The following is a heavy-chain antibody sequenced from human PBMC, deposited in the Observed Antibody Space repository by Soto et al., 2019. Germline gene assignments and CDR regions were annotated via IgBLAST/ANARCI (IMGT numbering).Heavy chain of an antibody. V-gene: IGHV1-18*01. Sequence: QVQLVQSGAVVKKPGASVKVSCKASGYTFTSYGISWVRQAPGQGLEWMGWISAYNGNTNYAQKLQGRVTMTTDTSTSTAYMELRSLRSDDTAVYYCARDPLEWLRFFSYYFDYWGQGTLVTVSS. J-gene: IGHJ4*02. CDR1: GYTFTSYG. CDR3: ARDPLEWLRFFSYYFDY. D-gene: IGHD5-12*01. CDR2: ISAYNGNT.